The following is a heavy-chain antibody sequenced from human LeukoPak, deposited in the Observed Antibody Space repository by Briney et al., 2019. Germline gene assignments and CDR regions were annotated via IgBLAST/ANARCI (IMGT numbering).Heavy chain of an antibody. CDR3: ARDYGDYPFDY. D-gene: IGHD4-17*01. CDR2: IYHSGST. J-gene: IGHJ4*02. V-gene: IGHV4-38-2*02. Sequence: PSETLSLTCTVSGYSISSGYYWGWIRQPPGKGLEWIGSIYHSGSTYYNPSLKSRLTISVDTSKNQFSLKLSSVTAADTAVYYCARDYGDYPFDYGGQEPLVTVSS. CDR1: GYSISSGYY.